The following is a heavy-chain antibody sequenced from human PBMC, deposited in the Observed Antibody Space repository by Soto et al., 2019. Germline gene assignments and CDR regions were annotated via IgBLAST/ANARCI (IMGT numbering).Heavy chain of an antibody. D-gene: IGHD2-2*01. CDR3: ASGLGYCSSTRCYYYYGMDV. CDR2: MNPNSGNT. Sequence: ASVKVSCKASGYTFTSYDINWVRQATGQGLEWMGWMNPNSGNTGYAQKFQGRVTMTRNTSISTAYMELSSLRSEDTAVYYCASGLGYCSSTRCYYYYGMDVWGQGTTVTVSS. V-gene: IGHV1-8*01. J-gene: IGHJ6*02. CDR1: GYTFTSYD.